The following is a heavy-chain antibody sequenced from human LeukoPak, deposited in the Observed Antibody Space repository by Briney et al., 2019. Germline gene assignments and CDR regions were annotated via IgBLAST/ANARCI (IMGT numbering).Heavy chain of an antibody. D-gene: IGHD2-2*01. J-gene: IGHJ4*02. CDR1: GFTFSSYA. CDR3: ATPGVVPAAT. Sequence: AGSLRLSCAASGFTFSSYAMHWVRQAPGKGLEWVAVISYDGSNKYYADSVKGRFTISRDNSKNTLYLQMNSLRAEDTAVYYCATPGVVPAATWGQGTLVTVSS. CDR2: ISYDGSNK. V-gene: IGHV3-30-3*01.